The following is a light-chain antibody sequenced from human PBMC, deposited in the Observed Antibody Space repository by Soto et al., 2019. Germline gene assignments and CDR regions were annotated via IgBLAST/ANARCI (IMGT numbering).Light chain of an antibody. CDR2: LGS. Sequence: DIVMTQSPLSLSVTPGEPASISCRSSQSLLYSNGYNYLDWYLQKPGQSPQLLIYLGSNRASGVPDRFSGSGSDTDFTLKISRVEAEDVGVYFCMQALQARTFGQGTKVEIK. CDR3: MQALQART. V-gene: IGKV2-28*01. J-gene: IGKJ1*01. CDR1: QSLLYSNGYNY.